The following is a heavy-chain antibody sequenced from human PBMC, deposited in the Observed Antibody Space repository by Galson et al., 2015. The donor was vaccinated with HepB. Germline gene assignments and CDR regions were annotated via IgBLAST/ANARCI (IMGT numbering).Heavy chain of an antibody. CDR3: ARLGVRGVIPAYYYYGMDV. V-gene: IGHV1-18*01. D-gene: IGHD3-10*01. CDR2: MNPNSGNT. Sequence: SVKVSCKASGYTFTSYDISWVRQATGQGLEWMGWMNPNSGNTNYAQKLQGRVTMTTDTSTSTAYMELRSLRSDDTAVYYCARLGVRGVIPAYYYYGMDVWGQGTTVTVSS. CDR1: GYTFTSYD. J-gene: IGHJ6*02.